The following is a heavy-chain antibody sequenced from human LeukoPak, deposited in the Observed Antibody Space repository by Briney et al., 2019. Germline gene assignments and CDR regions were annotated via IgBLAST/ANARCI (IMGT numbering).Heavy chain of an antibody. D-gene: IGHD3-22*01. CDR3: ARGSHDSSGYYYEGANYYYYMDV. V-gene: IGHV4-59*01. Sequence: SETLSLTCTVSGGSISSYYWSWLRQPPGKGLEWIGYIYYSGSTNYNPSLKSRVPISVDTSKNQFSLTLSSVTAADTAVYYCARGSHDSSGYYYEGANYYYYMDVWGKGTTVTVSS. CDR2: IYYSGST. J-gene: IGHJ6*03. CDR1: GGSISSYY.